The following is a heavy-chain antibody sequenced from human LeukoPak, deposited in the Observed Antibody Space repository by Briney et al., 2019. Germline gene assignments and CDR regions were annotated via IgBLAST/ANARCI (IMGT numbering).Heavy chain of an antibody. D-gene: IGHD2-2*01. V-gene: IGHV1-2*06. J-gene: IGHJ4*02. CDR1: GYTFTGYY. Sequence: SVTLSCKASGYTFTGYYMHWVRRAPGQGLEYMGRINPISGGTVYAQKFQGRVTMTRDTSITTAYMELTRLTSDDTAVYYCARYCSSTTCYSDYWGPGNLLSVSS. CDR2: INPISGGT. CDR3: ARYCSSTTCYSDY.